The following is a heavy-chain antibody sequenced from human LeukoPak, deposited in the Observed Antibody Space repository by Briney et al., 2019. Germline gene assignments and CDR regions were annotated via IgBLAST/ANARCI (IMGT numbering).Heavy chain of an antibody. V-gene: IGHV3-30-3*01. J-gene: IGHJ6*02. CDR1: GFTFSSYA. Sequence: GGSLRLSCAASGFTFSSYAMHWVRQAPGKGLEWVAVISYDGSNKYYADSVKGRFTISRDNSKNTLYLQMNSLRAEDTAVYHCASSTYDSSGYYGMDVWGQGTTVTVSS. CDR2: ISYDGSNK. D-gene: IGHD3-22*01. CDR3: ASSTYDSSGYYGMDV.